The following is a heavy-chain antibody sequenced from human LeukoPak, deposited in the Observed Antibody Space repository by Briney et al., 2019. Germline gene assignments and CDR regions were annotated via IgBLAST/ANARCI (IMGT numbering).Heavy chain of an antibody. CDR1: GGSISSGDYY. V-gene: IGHV4-30-4*08. D-gene: IGHD3-22*01. Sequence: PSQTLSLTCTVSGGSISSGDYYWSWIRQPPGKGLEWIGYIYYSRSTYYNPSLKSRVTISVDTSKNQFSLKLSSVTAADTAVYYCARVRPYYDSSGYYRPFYFDYWGQGTLVTVSS. J-gene: IGHJ4*02. CDR3: ARVRPYYDSSGYYRPFYFDY. CDR2: IYYSRST.